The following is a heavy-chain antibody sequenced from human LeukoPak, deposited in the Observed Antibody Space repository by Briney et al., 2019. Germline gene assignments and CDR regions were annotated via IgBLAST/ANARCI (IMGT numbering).Heavy chain of an antibody. CDR2: MNPNSGNT. V-gene: IGHV1-8*01. J-gene: IGHJ4*02. D-gene: IGHD3-3*01. CDR3: ARESGSDFWSGYYFARYYFDY. Sequence: GASVKLSCKASGYTFTSYDINWVRQATGQGLEWMGWMNPNSGNTGYAQKFQGRVTITSNTSINTAYLELSSLRSDDTAVYYCARESGSDFWSGYYFARYYFDYWGQGTLVTVSS. CDR1: GYTFTSYD.